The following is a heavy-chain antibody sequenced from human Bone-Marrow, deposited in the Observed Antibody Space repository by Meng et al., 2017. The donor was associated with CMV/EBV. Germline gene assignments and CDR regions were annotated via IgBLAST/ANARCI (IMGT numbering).Heavy chain of an antibody. V-gene: IGHV3-30*04. CDR1: GFTFSNFP. J-gene: IGHJ3*01. CDR2: ISSDGDNE. CDR3: ARGTVLNYSVCLGEVFDL. D-gene: IGHD2-21*01. Sequence: SPKIPFASSGFTFSNFPMHWVRRAPGKGLEWVAGISSDGDNECYTDSVRGRSTISRDIYKNTLYLQMSRLSVDDTAVHFCARGTVLNYSVCLGEVFDLWGQGTMVTVSS.